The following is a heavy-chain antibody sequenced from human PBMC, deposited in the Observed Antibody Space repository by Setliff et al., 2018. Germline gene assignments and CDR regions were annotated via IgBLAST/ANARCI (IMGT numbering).Heavy chain of an antibody. J-gene: IGHJ5*02. D-gene: IGHD3-3*02. Sequence: SETLSLTCTVSGDSISGGDYYWTWIRQPAGKRLEWIGRVYNSGTTYNAFFASRVTMSIDTSKNQFSLNLNSVTAADTALYYCAKESLAINTRWFDPWGRGILVTVSS. CDR2: VYNSGTT. CDR1: GDSISGGDYY. CDR3: AKESLAINTRWFDP. V-gene: IGHV4-61*02.